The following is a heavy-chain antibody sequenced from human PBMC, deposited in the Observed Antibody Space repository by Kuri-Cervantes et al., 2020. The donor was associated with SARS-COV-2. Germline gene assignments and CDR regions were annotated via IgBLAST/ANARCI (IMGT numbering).Heavy chain of an antibody. CDR2: ISGSGGST. D-gene: IGHD4-11*01. V-gene: IGHV3-23*01. CDR1: GFTFSSYA. CDR3: AKLAGSNYFYYYGMDV. J-gene: IGHJ6*02. Sequence: GESLKISCAASGFTFSSYAMSWVRQAPGKGLEWVSAISGSGGSTYYADSVKGRFTISRDNSKNTLYLQMNSPRAEDTAVYYCAKLAGSNYFYYYGMDVWGQGTTVTVSS.